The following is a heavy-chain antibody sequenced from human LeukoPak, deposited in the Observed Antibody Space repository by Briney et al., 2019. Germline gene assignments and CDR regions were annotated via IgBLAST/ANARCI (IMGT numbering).Heavy chain of an antibody. J-gene: IGHJ5*02. CDR2: IYYSGST. CDR3: ARGGFILFDP. Sequence: PSQTLSLTCTVSGGSISSGGYYWSWIRQHPGKGLEWIGYIYYSGSTYYIPSLKSRVTISVDTSKNQFSLKLSSVTAADTAVYYCARGGFILFDPWGQGTLVTVSS. CDR1: GGSISSGGYY. V-gene: IGHV4-31*03. D-gene: IGHD3-16*01.